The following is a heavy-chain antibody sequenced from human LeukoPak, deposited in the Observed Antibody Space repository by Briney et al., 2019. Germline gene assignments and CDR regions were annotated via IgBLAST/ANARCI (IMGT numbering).Heavy chain of an antibody. CDR1: GFTVSSNY. V-gene: IGHV3-53*01. D-gene: IGHD1-26*01. J-gene: IGHJ3*02. CDR2: IYSGGST. Sequence: GGSLRLSCAASGFTVSSNYMSWVRQAPGKGLEWVSVIYSGGSTYYADSVKGRFTISRDNSKDTLYLQMNSLRVEDTAVYYCARALSREHAFDIWGQGTMDTVSS. CDR3: ARALSREHAFDI.